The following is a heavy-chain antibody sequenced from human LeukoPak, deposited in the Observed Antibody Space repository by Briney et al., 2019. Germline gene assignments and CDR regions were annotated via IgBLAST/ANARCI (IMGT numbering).Heavy chain of an antibody. J-gene: IGHJ6*02. CDR1: GFTVSSNY. D-gene: IGHD2-15*01. V-gene: IGHV3-53*05. CDR3: ARDAGAGDCREYGMDV. CDR2: IYSGGST. Sequence: GGSLRLSCAASGFTVSSNYMSWVRQAPGKGLEWVSVIYSGGSTYYADSVKGRFTISRDNSKNTLYLQMNSLRAEDTAVYYCARDAGAGDCREYGMDVWGQGTTVTVSS.